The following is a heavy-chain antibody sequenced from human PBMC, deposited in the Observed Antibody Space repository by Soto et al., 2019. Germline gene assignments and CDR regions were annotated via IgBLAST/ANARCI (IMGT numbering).Heavy chain of an antibody. J-gene: IGHJ6*01. CDR3: AXDLXXYG. CDR2: ISAYNGNT. V-gene: IGHV1-18*01. Sequence: QVQLVQSGAEVKKPGASVKVSCKASGYTFTSYGISWVRQAPGQGLEWRGWISAYNGNTNYAQKLQGRVTMTPDTXTXXXXXXXXXLXXXXXXXXXXAXDLXXYG. CDR1: GYTFTSYG.